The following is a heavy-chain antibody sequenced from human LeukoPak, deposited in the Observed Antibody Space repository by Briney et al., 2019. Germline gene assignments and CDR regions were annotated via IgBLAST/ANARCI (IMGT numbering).Heavy chain of an antibody. D-gene: IGHD1-1*01. CDR1: GGSFSGYY. J-gene: IGHJ6*02. V-gene: IGHV4-34*01. CDR3: ARGSNRPRGYYYYYYGMDV. CDR2: INHSGST. Sequence: PSETLSLTCAVYGGSFSGYYWSWIRQPPEKGLEWIGEINHSGSTNYNPSLKSRVTISVDTSKNQFSLKLSSVTAADTAVYYCARGSNRPRGYYYYYYGMDVWGQGTTVTVSS.